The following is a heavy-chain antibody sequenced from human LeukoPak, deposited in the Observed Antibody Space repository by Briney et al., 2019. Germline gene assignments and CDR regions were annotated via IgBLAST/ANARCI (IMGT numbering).Heavy chain of an antibody. CDR3: ARDAGGDYYDSSGSSDY. CDR1: GYTFTSYG. V-gene: IGHV1-18*01. J-gene: IGHJ4*02. CDR2: ISAYNGNT. D-gene: IGHD3-22*01. Sequence: ASEKVSCKDSGYTFTSYGISWVRQAPGRGLEWMGWISAYNGNTNYAQKLQGRVTMTTDTSTSTAYMELRSLRSDDTAVYYCARDAGGDYYDSSGSSDYWGQGTLVTVSS.